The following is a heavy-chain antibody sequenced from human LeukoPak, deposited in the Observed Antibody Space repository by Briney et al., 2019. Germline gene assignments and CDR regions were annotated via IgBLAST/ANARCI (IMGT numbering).Heavy chain of an antibody. CDR1: GFTFNSYN. CDR2: ISISTSSI. D-gene: IGHD3-3*01. V-gene: IGHV3-48*04. CDR3: ARGAIFGAGRAMDV. J-gene: IGHJ6*03. Sequence: GGSLRLSCAASGFTFNSYNMHWVRRAPGKGLEWVSSISISTSSIYYADSVKGRFTISTGNAKKSLYLQMNSLRADDTAVYYCARGAIFGAGRAMDVWGKGTTVTVSS.